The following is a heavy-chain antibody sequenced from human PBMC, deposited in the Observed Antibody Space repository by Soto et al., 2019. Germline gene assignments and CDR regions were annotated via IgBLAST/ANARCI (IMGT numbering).Heavy chain of an antibody. V-gene: IGHV4-30-2*01. D-gene: IGHD2-2*01. J-gene: IGHJ5*02. CDR3: ARVPDR. CDR1: GGSISSGGYS. CDR2: IYHSGST. Sequence: SETLSLTCAVSGGSISSGGYSWSWIRQPPGKGLEWIGYIYHSGSTYYNPSLKSRVTISVDRSRIPFSVKLSSVTAADTTVYYCARVPDRWGQGTLVTVSS.